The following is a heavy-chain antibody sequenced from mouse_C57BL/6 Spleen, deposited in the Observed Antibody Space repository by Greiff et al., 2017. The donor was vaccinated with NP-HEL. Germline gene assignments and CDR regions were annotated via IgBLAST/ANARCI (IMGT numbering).Heavy chain of an antibody. J-gene: IGHJ1*03. D-gene: IGHD1-1*01. V-gene: IGHV5-6*01. CDR1: GFTFSSYG. CDR2: ISSGGSYT. Sequence: DVQLVESGGDLVKPGGSLKLSCAASGFTFSSYGMSWVRQTPDKRLEWVATISSGGSYTYYPDSVKGRFTISRDNAKNTLYLQMSSLKSEDTAMYYCARHGTTVVATDWYFDVWGTGTTVTVSS. CDR3: ARHGTTVVATDWYFDV.